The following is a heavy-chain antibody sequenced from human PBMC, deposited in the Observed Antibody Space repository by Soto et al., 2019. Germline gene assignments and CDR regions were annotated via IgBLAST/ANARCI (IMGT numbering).Heavy chain of an antibody. CDR1: GYTFTGYY. CDR3: ARDSSTYYYYYYMDV. CDR2: INPNSGGT. V-gene: IGHV1-2*04. Sequence: ASVKVSCKASGYTFTGYYMHWVRQAPGQGLEWMGWINPNSGGTNYAQKFQGWVTMTRDTSISTAYMELSRLRSDDTAVYYCARDSSTYYYYYYMDVWGKGNTVTVSS. J-gene: IGHJ6*03.